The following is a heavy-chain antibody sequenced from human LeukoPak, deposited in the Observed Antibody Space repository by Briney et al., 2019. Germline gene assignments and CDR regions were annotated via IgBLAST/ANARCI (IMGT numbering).Heavy chain of an antibody. CDR3: ARGVGEDDAFDI. CDR1: VGSISSSNW. CDR2: IYHSGST. V-gene: IGHV4-4*02. Sequence: SETLSLTCAVSVGSISSSNWWSGVGQPPGKGLEWIGEIYHSGSTNYNPSLKSRVTISVDKSKNQFSLKLSSVTAADTAVYYCARGVGEDDAFDIWGQGTMVTVSS. D-gene: IGHD3-10*01. J-gene: IGHJ3*02.